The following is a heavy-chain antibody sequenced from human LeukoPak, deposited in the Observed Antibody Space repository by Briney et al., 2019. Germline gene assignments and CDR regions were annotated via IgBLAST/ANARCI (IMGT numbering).Heavy chain of an antibody. V-gene: IGHV4-59*01. CDR2: IYYSGST. CDR1: GGSISNYY. Sequence: PSETLSLTCTVSGGSISNYYWSWIRQPPGKGLEWIGYIYYSGSTNYNPSLKSRVTISVDTSKDQFSLRLSSVTAADTAVYYCARGGASSGWIYYYGMDVWGQGTTVTVSS. CDR3: ARGGASSGWIYYYGMDV. D-gene: IGHD6-19*01. J-gene: IGHJ6*02.